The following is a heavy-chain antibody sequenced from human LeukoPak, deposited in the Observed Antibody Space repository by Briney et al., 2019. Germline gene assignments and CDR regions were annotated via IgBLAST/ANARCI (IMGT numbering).Heavy chain of an antibody. J-gene: IGHJ3*02. CDR1: GFTFSSYE. V-gene: IGHV3-48*03. CDR3: ARGEGEDAFDI. CDR2: ISSSGSTI. Sequence: GGSLRPSCAASGFTFSSYEMNWVRQAPGKGLEWVSYISSSGSTIYYADSVKGRFTISRDNAKNSLYLQMNSLRAEDTAVYYCARGEGEDAFDIWGQGTMVTVSS.